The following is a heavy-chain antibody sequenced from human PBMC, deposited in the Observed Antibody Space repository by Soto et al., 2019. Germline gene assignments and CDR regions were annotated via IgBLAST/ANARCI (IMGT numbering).Heavy chain of an antibody. V-gene: IGHV4-34*01. D-gene: IGHD3-10*01. Sequence: PSATLSLTCAVYGGSFSGYYWSWIRQPPGKGLEWIGEINHSGSTNYNPSLKSRVTISVDTSKNQFSLKLSSVTAADTAVYYCALSGIYGSGSPSDYWGQGTLVTVSS. CDR3: ALSGIYGSGSPSDY. CDR1: GGSFSGYY. J-gene: IGHJ4*02. CDR2: INHSGST.